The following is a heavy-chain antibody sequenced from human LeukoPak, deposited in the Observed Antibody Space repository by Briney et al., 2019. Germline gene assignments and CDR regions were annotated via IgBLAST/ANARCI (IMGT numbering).Heavy chain of an antibody. J-gene: IGHJ4*02. D-gene: IGHD6-19*01. CDR2: INPNSGGT. CDR3: ARGYSSGWYVDY. Sequence: ASVKVSCKASGYTFTGYYMHWVRQAPGQGLKWMGWINPNSGGTNYAQKFQGRVTMARDTSISTAYMELSRLRSDDTAVYYCARGYSSGWYVDYWGQGTLVTVSS. CDR1: GYTFTGYY. V-gene: IGHV1-2*02.